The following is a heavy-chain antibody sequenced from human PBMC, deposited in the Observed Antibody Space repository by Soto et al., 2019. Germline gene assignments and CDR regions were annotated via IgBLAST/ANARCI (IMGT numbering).Heavy chain of an antibody. D-gene: IGHD4-17*01. CDR2: VYYSGTT. J-gene: IGHJ4*02. V-gene: IGHV4-61*01. Sequence: SETLSLTXSVSGGSVSNKTYYWSWIRQPPGKRLEWVGYVYYSGTTNYNPSLKSRVTISVDLSKNQFSLRLSSVTTADTALYYCATTTAVPNTLRSRYFFDYWGQGTLVTVSS. CDR1: GGSVSNKTYY. CDR3: ATTTAVPNTLRSRYFFDY.